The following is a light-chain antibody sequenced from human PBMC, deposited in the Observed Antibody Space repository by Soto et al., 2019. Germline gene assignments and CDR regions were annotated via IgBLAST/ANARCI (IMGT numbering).Light chain of an antibody. Sequence: SYELTQPPSVSVSPGQTASITCSRDKLGDKYACWYQQKPGQSPVLVIYQDSKRPSGITERFSGSNSGNTATLTISGTQAMDEADYYCQAWDSSTVVFGGGTTVTVL. CDR2: QDS. J-gene: IGLJ2*01. CDR1: KLGDKY. V-gene: IGLV3-1*01. CDR3: QAWDSSTVV.